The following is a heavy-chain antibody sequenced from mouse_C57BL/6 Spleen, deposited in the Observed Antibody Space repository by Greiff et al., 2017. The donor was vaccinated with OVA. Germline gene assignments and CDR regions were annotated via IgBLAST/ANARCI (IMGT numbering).Heavy chain of an antibody. J-gene: IGHJ1*03. D-gene: IGHD1-1*01. V-gene: IGHV5-4*01. CDR2: ISDGGSYT. CDR1: GFTFSSYA. Sequence: EVQGVESGGGLVKPGGSLKLSCAASGFTFSSYAMSWVRQTPEKRLEWVATISDGGSYTYYPANVKGRFTIARDTAKNNLYLHRSQLKAEDTAMYYCARVGDYYGSSGYFDVWGTGTTVTVAS. CDR3: ARVGDYYGSSGYFDV.